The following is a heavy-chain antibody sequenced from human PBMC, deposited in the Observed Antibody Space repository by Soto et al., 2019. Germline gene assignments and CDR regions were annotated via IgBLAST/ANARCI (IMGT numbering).Heavy chain of an antibody. V-gene: IGHV3-15*01. CDR2: IKSKTDGGTT. CDR1: GFTFSNAW. Sequence: GGSLRLSCAASGFTFSNAWMSWVRQAPGKGLEWVGRIKSKTDGGTTDYAAPVKGRFTISRDDSKNTLYLQMNSLKTEDTAVYYCTTGHYDSSGYYYGGDYWVQGTLVTVSS. CDR3: TTGHYDSSGYYYGGDY. D-gene: IGHD3-22*01. J-gene: IGHJ4*02.